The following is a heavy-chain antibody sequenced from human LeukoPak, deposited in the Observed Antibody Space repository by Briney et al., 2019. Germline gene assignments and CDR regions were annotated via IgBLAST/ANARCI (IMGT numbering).Heavy chain of an antibody. CDR1: GFTFSSYS. CDR3: ARAGVGAIYYFDY. Sequence: GGSLRLSCAASGFTFSSYSMNWVRQSPGKGLEWLSYISGGSDTRYHADSLKGRFTISRDNSKNTLYLQMKSLRVEDTAVYYCARAGVGAIYYFDYWGQGTLVTVSS. D-gene: IGHD1-26*01. J-gene: IGHJ4*02. CDR2: ISGGSDTR. V-gene: IGHV3-48*01.